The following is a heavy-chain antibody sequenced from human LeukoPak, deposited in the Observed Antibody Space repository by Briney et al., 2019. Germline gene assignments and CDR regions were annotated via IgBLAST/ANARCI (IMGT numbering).Heavy chain of an antibody. CDR2: FDPEDGET. V-gene: IGHV1-24*01. CDR3: ATGEYSSSWHNQFDP. J-gene: IGHJ5*02. Sequence: ASVKVSCKVSEYTLTELSMHWVRQAPGKGLEWMGGFDPEDGETIYAQKFQGRVTMTEDTSTDTAYMELSSLRSEDTAVYYCATGEYSSSWHNQFDPWGQGTLVTVSS. CDR1: EYTLTELS. D-gene: IGHD6-13*01.